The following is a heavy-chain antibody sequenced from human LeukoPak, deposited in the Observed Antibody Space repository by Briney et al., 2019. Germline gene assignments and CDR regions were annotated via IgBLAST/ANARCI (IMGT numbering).Heavy chain of an antibody. CDR2: MYDSGRT. Sequence: PSETLSLTCTVSGGSISSYYWSWIRQPPGKGLEWIAYMYDSGRTNHNPSLKSRVTISVDKSKNQFSLKLSSMTAADTAMYYCARVYCSGGSCYGGYNWFGPWGQGTLVTVSS. V-gene: IGHV4-59*01. D-gene: IGHD2-15*01. CDR3: ARVYCSGGSCYGGYNWFGP. J-gene: IGHJ5*02. CDR1: GGSISSYY.